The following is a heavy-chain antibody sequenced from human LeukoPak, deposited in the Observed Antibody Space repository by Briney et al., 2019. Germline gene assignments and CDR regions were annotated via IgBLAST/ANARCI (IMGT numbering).Heavy chain of an antibody. CDR1: GYTFTSYD. Sequence: ASVKVSCKASGYTFTSYDINWVRQATGQGLEWMEWMNPNSGNTGYAQKFQGRVTITRNTSISTAYMELSSLRSEDTAVYYCARDQGVPAAIYGRFGGFDYWGQGTLVTVSS. CDR3: ARDQGVPAAIYGRFGGFDY. J-gene: IGHJ4*02. V-gene: IGHV1-8*03. D-gene: IGHD2-2*01. CDR2: MNPNSGNT.